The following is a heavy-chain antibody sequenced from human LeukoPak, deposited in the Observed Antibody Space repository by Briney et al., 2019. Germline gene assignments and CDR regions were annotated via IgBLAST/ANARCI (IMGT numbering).Heavy chain of an antibody. Sequence: ASVKVSCKASGYTFTGYYMHWVRQAPGQGLEWMGWINPNSGGTNYAQKFQGRVTMTRDTSISTAYMELSRLRSDDTAVYYCARDRKWDYDILTGQPNDYYYYYMDVWGKGTTVTISS. CDR2: INPNSGGT. D-gene: IGHD3-9*01. J-gene: IGHJ6*03. V-gene: IGHV1-2*02. CDR1: GYTFTGYY. CDR3: ARDRKWDYDILTGQPNDYYYYYMDV.